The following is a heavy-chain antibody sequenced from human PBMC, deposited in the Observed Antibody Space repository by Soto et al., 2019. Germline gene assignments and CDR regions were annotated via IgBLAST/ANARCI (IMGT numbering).Heavy chain of an antibody. D-gene: IGHD2-2*01. Sequence: EVQLVESGGGLVQPGGSLRLSCAASGFTVSSNYMSWVRQAPGKGLEWVSVIYSGGSTYYADSVKGRFTISRDNSKNTLYLPMNSLRAEDTAVYYCARSPRYCSSTSCYEDAFDIWGQGPMVTVSS. CDR2: IYSGGST. J-gene: IGHJ3*02. CDR1: GFTVSSNY. CDR3: ARSPRYCSSTSCYEDAFDI. V-gene: IGHV3-66*01.